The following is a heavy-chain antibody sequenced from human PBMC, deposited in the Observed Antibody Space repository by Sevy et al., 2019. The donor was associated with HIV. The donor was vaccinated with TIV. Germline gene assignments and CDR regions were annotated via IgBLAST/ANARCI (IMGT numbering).Heavy chain of an antibody. V-gene: IGHV4-4*02. D-gene: IGHD1-26*01. CDR1: GSSISATHW. CDR3: ARVKSRERGYLQWGSGVEGLSNPQNYFFYGMDV. J-gene: IGHJ6*02. CDR2: IHYTGRA. Sequence: SETLSLTCAVSGSSISATHWWTWVRQTPGKGLEWIATIHYTGRATYNPSLRSRVTISVDKSENRLSLKVTSVTAADTAMYYCARVKSRERGYLQWGSGVEGLSNPQNYFFYGMDVWGPGTTVTVSS.